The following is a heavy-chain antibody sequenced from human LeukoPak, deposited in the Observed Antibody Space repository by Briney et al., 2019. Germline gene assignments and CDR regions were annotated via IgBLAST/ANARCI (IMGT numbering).Heavy chain of an antibody. Sequence: GGSLRLSCAASGFTFSNDWMSWVRQAPGKGLEWVGRIKSKTDGGTTDYAAPVKGRFTISRDDSKNTLYLQMNSLKTEDTAVYYCTTGRVGITMVRVPRDGMAVWGKGTTVTVSS. CDR2: IKSKTDGGTT. CDR3: TTGRVGITMVRVPRDGMAV. D-gene: IGHD3-10*01. V-gene: IGHV3-15*01. J-gene: IGHJ6*04. CDR1: GFTFSNDW.